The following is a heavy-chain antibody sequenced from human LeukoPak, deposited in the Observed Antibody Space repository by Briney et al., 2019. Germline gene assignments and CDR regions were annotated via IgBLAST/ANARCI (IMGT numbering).Heavy chain of an antibody. D-gene: IGHD2-8*02. V-gene: IGHV4-4*09. CDR3: ARWSPGGKYWYYHYYMDV. Sequence: SETLSLTCTVSGGSISSYYWSWIRQPPGKGLEWIGYIYTSGSTNYNASLKSRVTMSVDTSKNQFSLKLSSVTAADTAVYYCARWSPGGKYWYYHYYMDVWGKGTTVTVSS. CDR1: GGSISSYY. CDR2: IYTSGST. J-gene: IGHJ6*03.